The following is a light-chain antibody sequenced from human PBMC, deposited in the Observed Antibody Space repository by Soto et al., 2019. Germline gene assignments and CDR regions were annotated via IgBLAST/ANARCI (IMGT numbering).Light chain of an antibody. Sequence: TLPPSTYSLYPGERATLSCMAPRGVSRYLAWYQHEPGQAPRLLIYAASSRPTDIPTRFSGSGSGTDFTLTLCSLEPADFALYYCQQYGFSPIPFGQGTRL. J-gene: IGKJ5*01. CDR2: AAS. CDR3: QQYGFSPIP. CDR1: RGVSRY. V-gene: IGKV3-11*01.